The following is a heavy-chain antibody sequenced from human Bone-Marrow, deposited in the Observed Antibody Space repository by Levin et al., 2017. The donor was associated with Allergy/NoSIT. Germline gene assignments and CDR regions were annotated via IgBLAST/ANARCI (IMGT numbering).Heavy chain of an antibody. CDR3: ARDQRYSRWFDP. J-gene: IGHJ5*02. CDR2: TYYSGST. D-gene: IGHD6-13*01. Sequence: SETLSLTCTVSGGSISDYYWSWIRQPPGKGLELIGYTYYSGSTNYNPSLKSRVTISVDTSKNQFSLKLSSVTAADTAVYYCARDQRYSRWFDPWGQGTLVTVSS. V-gene: IGHV4-59*01. CDR1: GGSISDYY.